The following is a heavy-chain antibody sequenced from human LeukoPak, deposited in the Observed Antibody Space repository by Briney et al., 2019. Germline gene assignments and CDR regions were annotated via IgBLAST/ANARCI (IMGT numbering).Heavy chain of an antibody. V-gene: IGHV3-21*01. CDR1: GFTFSSYS. Sequence: GGSLRLSCAASGFTFSSYSMNWVRQAPGKGLEWVSSISSSSSYIYYADSVKGRFTISRDNAKNSLYLQMNSLRAEDTAVYYCASQYDGSGYYYGYWGQGTLVTVSS. D-gene: IGHD3-22*01. CDR2: ISSSSSYI. CDR3: ASQYDGSGYYYGY. J-gene: IGHJ4*02.